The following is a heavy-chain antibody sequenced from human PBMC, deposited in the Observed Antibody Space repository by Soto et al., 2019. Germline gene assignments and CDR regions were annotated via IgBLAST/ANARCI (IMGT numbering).Heavy chain of an antibody. D-gene: IGHD2-2*01. J-gene: IGHJ4*01. CDR2: INPKSGAT. V-gene: IGHV1-2*02. Sequence: ASVKVSCKASGYTFTGYYMHWVRQAPGQGLEWMGWINPKSGATNYAQNFQGRVTMTRDTSISTAYMELSRLRSDDTAVYYCARDRGYWSSKGCWNFDHWGHGTLVTVSS. CDR3: ARDRGYWSSKGCWNFDH. CDR1: GYTFTGYY.